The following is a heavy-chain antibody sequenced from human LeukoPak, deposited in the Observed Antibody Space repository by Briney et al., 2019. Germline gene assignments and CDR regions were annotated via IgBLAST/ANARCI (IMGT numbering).Heavy chain of an antibody. J-gene: IGHJ4*02. Sequence: ESGPTLVNPTQTLTLTCTFSGFSLSTSGVGVGWIRQPPGKALEWLALIYWDDDKRYSPSLKSRLTITKDTSKNQVVLTMTNMDPVDTATYYCAHSFYDSSGYYSRSYYFDYWGQGTLVTVSS. CDR3: AHSFYDSSGYYSRSYYFDY. V-gene: IGHV2-5*02. CDR2: IYWDDDK. CDR1: GFSLSTSGVG. D-gene: IGHD3-22*01.